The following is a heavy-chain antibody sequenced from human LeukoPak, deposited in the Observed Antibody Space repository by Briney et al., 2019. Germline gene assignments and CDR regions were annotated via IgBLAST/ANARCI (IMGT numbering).Heavy chain of an antibody. Sequence: GGSLRLSCEASGFTFASFAMSCVRRSPGKGLECLSGISASGHYIYQAHSAKVRLTISRDNSKNTLYIDLNSQRAQETAVYYFARDGSWGQYKFYFYMDVWGEGNTVTVSS. D-gene: IGHD3-16*01. CDR1: GFTFASFA. J-gene: IGHJ6*03. CDR2: ISASGHYI. V-gene: IGHV3-23*01. CDR3: ARDGSWGQYKFYFYMDV.